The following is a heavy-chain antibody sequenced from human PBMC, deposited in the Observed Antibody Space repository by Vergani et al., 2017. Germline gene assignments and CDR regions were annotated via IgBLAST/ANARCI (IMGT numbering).Heavy chain of an antibody. CDR1: GGSFSGYY. D-gene: IGHD3-10*01. Sequence: QVQLQQWGAGLLKPSETLSLTCAVYGGSFSGYYWSWIRQPPGKGLEWIGEINHSGSTNYNPSLKSRVTISVDTSKNQFSLKLSSVTAADTALYYCARDGKVGYYGSGSYYKTRRDFDPWGQGTLVTVSS. V-gene: IGHV4-34*01. J-gene: IGHJ5*02. CDR2: INHSGST. CDR3: ARDGKVGYYGSGSYYKTRRDFDP.